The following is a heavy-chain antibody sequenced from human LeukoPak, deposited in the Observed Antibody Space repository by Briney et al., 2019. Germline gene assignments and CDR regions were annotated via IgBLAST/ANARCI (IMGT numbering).Heavy chain of an antibody. Sequence: ASVKVSCKASGYTFSSYGISWVRQAPGQGLEWMAWISDYNGNTNYAQKVQGRVTMTTDPFTSTAYMELRSLRSDDTAVYYCARDGPDRAAWFDPWGQGTLVTVSS. CDR2: ISDYNGNT. J-gene: IGHJ5*02. CDR1: GYTFSSYG. CDR3: ARDGPDRAAWFDP. D-gene: IGHD3-22*01. V-gene: IGHV1-18*01.